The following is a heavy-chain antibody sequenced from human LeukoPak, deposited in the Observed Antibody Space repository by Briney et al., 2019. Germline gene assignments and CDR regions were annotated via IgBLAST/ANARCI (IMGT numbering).Heavy chain of an antibody. CDR2: IYYSGST. J-gene: IGHJ6*03. Sequence: PSETLSLTCTVSDGAIAGYSWSWIRQAPGKGLEWIGYIYYSGSTYYNPSLKSRVTISVDTSKNQFSLKLSSVTAADTAVYYCARLCPIWSGYYRLYYYYYMDVWGKGTTVTVSS. D-gene: IGHD3-3*01. CDR1: DGAIAGYS. V-gene: IGHV4-59*04. CDR3: ARLCPIWSGYYRLYYYYYMDV.